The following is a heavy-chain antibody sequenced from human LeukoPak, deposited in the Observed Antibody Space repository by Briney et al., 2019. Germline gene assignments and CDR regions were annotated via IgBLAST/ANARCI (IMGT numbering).Heavy chain of an antibody. J-gene: IGHJ4*02. CDR1: GYTFTSYA. CDR2: ISAYNGNT. Sequence: ASVKVSCKASGYTFTSYAMNWVRQAPGQGLEWMGWISAYNGNTNYAQKLQGRVTMTTDTSTSTAYMELRSLRSDDTAVYYCARADTIFGVVQPADYWGQGTLVTVSS. CDR3: ARADTIFGVVQPADY. V-gene: IGHV1-18*01. D-gene: IGHD3-3*01.